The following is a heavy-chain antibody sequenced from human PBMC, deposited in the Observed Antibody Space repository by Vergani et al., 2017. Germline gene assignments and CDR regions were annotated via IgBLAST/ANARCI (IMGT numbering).Heavy chain of an antibody. V-gene: IGHV7-4-1*02. CDR1: GYTFTNYA. CDR3: ARTYYYDSSGETQDYSMYGLDV. J-gene: IGHJ6*02. CDR2: INSNSGNP. Sequence: QVQLVQSGSEVKKPGASVKVSCRASGYTFTNYALNWVRQAPGQGLEWMGWINSNSGNPTYAQGFKGRFVFSLDSSVSTSYLQINSLQPEDTAVYYCARTYYYDSSGETQDYSMYGLDVGGHGTTVTVS. D-gene: IGHD3-22*01.